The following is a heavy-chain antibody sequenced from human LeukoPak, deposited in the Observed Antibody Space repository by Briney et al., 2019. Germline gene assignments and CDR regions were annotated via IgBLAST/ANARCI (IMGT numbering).Heavy chain of an antibody. CDR1: GFTFSHYA. V-gene: IGHV3-23*01. D-gene: IGHD6-19*01. CDR3: ARDGSSGWYPH. Sequence: GGSLRLSCAVSGFTFSHYAMSWVRQAPGTGLEWVGSLTDSGDATYYADSVKGRLTISRDSSKNTLSLQMNSLRVEDTAVYYCARDGSSGWYPHWGQGTLVTVSS. CDR2: LTDSGDAT. J-gene: IGHJ4*02.